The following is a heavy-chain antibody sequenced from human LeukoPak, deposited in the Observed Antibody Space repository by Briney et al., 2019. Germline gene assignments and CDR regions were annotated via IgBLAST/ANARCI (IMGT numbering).Heavy chain of an antibody. D-gene: IGHD3-10*01. J-gene: IGHJ4*02. CDR2: IYSGVGT. Sequence: GGSLRLSCAASGFNVNSNYMSWVRQAPGKGLEWVSVIYSGVGTFYAGSVKGRFTISRDNSKNTLYLQMNSLRAEDTAVYYCAKDNGNGWLGEFAFDYWGQGILVTVSP. CDR3: AKDNGNGWLGEFAFDY. V-gene: IGHV3-53*01. CDR1: GFNVNSNY.